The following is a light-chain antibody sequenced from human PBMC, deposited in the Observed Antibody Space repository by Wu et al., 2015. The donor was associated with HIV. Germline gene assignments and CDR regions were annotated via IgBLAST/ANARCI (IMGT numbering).Light chain of an antibody. CDR3: QQFNSYPIT. Sequence: AIQLTQSPSSLSTSVGDRVTITCRASQGMTNALAWYQVKPGKAPKLLIYSASSLQSGVPSRLSGSGSGTDFTLTISRVQPEDLATYYCQQFNSYPITFGQGTRLEIK. CDR1: QGMTNA. V-gene: IGKV1-13*02. J-gene: IGKJ5*01. CDR2: SAS.